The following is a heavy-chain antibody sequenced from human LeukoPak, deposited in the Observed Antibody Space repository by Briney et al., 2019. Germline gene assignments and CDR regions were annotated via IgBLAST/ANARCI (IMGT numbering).Heavy chain of an antibody. V-gene: IGHV3-23*01. J-gene: IGHJ4*02. CDR2: ITGDGKII. D-gene: IGHD5-24*01. CDR1: RFTFNSYA. Sequence: GGSLRLSCAASRFTFNSYAMSWVRQAPGKGLEWVSVITGDGKIIYYADSVKGRFSISRDNSRNTLYLQMNSLRAEDTATYYCTKDRQPDGLYNFDYWGQGTQVSVSS. CDR3: TKDRQPDGLYNFDY.